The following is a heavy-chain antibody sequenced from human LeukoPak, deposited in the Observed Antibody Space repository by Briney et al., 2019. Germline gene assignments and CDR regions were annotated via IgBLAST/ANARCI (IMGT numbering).Heavy chain of an antibody. Sequence: PGGSLRLSCAASGFTFSSYAMSWVRQAPGKGLEWVSAISGSGGSTYYADSVKDRFTISRDNSKNTLYLQMNSLRAEDTAVYYCAKTPTRGTLRLFFKYWGQGTLVTVSS. CDR2: ISGSGGST. D-gene: IGHD5/OR15-5a*01. CDR1: GFTFSSYA. V-gene: IGHV3-23*01. J-gene: IGHJ4*02. CDR3: AKTPTRGTLRLFFKY.